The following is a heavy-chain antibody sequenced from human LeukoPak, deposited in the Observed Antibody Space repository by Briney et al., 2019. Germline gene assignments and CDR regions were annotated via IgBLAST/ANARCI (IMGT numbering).Heavy chain of an antibody. D-gene: IGHD1-14*01. CDR2: ISTTSTYT. CDR1: GFTFSDYY. CDR3: VRENHRQFDY. J-gene: IGHJ4*02. Sequence: KPGGSLRVSCAASGFTFSDYYMTWVRQAPGKGLEWVSTISTTSTYTHYADSVRGRFTISRDNAENSLYLRMSSLRAEDTAVYYCVRENHRQFDYWGQGTLVTVSP. V-gene: IGHV3-21*01.